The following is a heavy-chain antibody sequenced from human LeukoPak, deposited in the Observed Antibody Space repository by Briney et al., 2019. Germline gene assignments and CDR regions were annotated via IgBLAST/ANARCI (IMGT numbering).Heavy chain of an antibody. J-gene: IGHJ1*01. V-gene: IGHV3-33*01. Sequence: GESLTLSCAASGFTFSTYDRQWLRQAPGKGLEWVAVIWFDGSEQYYADSVKGSFIISRDNSKSTSNLQLNSLRAEDTAVYYCAREGDSRWGELSPWGQGALVTVSS. CDR3: AREGDSRWGELSP. D-gene: IGHD3-16*02. CDR1: GFTFSTYD. CDR2: IWFDGSEQ.